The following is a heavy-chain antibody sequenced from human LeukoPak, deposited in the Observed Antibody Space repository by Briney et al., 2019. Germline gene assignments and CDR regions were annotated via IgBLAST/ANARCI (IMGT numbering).Heavy chain of an antibody. V-gene: IGHV5-51*01. J-gene: IGHJ4*02. CDR2: IYPGDSDT. Sequence: GESLKISCKGSGYSFASYWIGWVRQMPGKGLEWMGVIYPGDSDTRYSPSFQGQVTISADKSISTAYLQWSSLKASDTAIYYCARHQPPGEQHLLNWGQGTLDTVSA. CDR3: ARHQPPGEQHLLN. CDR1: GYSFASYW. D-gene: IGHD3-16*01.